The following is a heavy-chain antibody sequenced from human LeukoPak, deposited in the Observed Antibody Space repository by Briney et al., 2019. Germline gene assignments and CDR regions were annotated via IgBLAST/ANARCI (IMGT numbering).Heavy chain of an antibody. CDR3: ARDHVYYYYYMDV. V-gene: IGHV3-48*01. Sequence: GGSLRLSCAASGFTFSSYSMKWVRQAPGKGLEWVSYISSSSSTIYYADSVKGRFTISRDNAKNSLYLQMNSLRAEDTAVYYCARDHVYYYYYMDVWGKGTTVTVSS. CDR1: GFTFSSYS. J-gene: IGHJ6*03. CDR2: ISSSSSTI.